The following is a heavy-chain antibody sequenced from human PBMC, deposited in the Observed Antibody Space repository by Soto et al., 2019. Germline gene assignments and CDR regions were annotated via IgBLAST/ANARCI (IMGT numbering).Heavy chain of an antibody. CDR3: ARLLLYSTSGRGWFDP. CDR1: GFTFCKFW. D-gene: IGHD2-2*02. V-gene: IGHV3-7*03. Sequence: GSLRLSCLTSGFTFCKFWVSWVRQAPGKGLEWVANIKHDGSQSYYEDSVKGRFTISRDNAKNSLYLQVNSLRVDDTAVYFCARLLLYSTSGRGWFDPRGQATLVTVSS. J-gene: IGHJ5*02. CDR2: IKHDGSQS.